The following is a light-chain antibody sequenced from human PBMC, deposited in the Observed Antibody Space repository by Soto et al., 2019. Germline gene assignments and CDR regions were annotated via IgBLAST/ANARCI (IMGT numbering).Light chain of an antibody. V-gene: IGKV3-15*01. Sequence: EIVMTQSPATLSVSPGERATLSCRASQSVSSNLAWYQQKPGQAPRLLIYGASTRATGIPARFSGSGSGTEFTLTISRLEPEDFTVYYCQQYGSPTWTFGQGTKVDIK. CDR2: GAS. CDR1: QSVSSN. J-gene: IGKJ1*01. CDR3: QQYGSPTWT.